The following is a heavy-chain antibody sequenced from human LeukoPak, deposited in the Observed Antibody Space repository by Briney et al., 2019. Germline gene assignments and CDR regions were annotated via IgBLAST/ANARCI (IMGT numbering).Heavy chain of an antibody. CDR3: ARGRYRDYVWGSKTFYFDY. V-gene: IGHV4-34*01. CDR2: LNHSGST. J-gene: IGHJ4*02. CDR1: GGSFSGYY. D-gene: IGHD3-16*01. Sequence: SETLSLTCAVYGGSFSGYYWSWIRQPPKKGRGWMGELNHSGSTNYNPSLKSRVTISVDTSKNQFSLKLSSVTAADTAVYYCARGRYRDYVWGSKTFYFDYWGQGTLVTVSS.